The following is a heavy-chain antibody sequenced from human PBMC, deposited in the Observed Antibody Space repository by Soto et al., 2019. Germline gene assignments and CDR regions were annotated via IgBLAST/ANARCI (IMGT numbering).Heavy chain of an antibody. CDR2: IYYSGST. Sequence: QLQLQESGPGLVKPSETLSLTCTVSGGSISSRGYYWGWIRQPPGKGLEWIGTIYYSGSTYYNPYLMRRVTTSVDTSKNQFSLKLSSVTAADPALYYCATSNWFDPWGQGTLVTVSS. J-gene: IGHJ5*02. CDR3: ATSNWFDP. CDR1: GGSISSRGYY. V-gene: IGHV4-39*01.